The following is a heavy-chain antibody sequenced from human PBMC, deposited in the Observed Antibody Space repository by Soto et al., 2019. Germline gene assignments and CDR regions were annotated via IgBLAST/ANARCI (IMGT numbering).Heavy chain of an antibody. D-gene: IGHD3-10*01. CDR2: INHSGST. Sequence: PSETLSLTCAVYGGSFSGYYWSWIRRPPGKGLEWIGEINHSGSTNYNPSLKSRVSISVDTSKNQFSLKLSSVTAADTAMYYCARKTGIRYYFEYWGQGMLVTVSS. V-gene: IGHV4-34*01. CDR3: ARKTGIRYYFEY. J-gene: IGHJ4*02. CDR1: GGSFSGYY.